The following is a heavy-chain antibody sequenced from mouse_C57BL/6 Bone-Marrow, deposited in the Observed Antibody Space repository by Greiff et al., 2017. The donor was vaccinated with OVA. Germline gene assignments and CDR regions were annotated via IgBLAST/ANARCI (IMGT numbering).Heavy chain of an antibody. CDR2: IDPETGGT. J-gene: IGHJ2*01. CDR1: GYTFTDYE. V-gene: IGHV1-15*01. CDR3: TRSPYDYDEGDFDY. Sequence: LQESGAELVRPGASVTLSCKASGYTFTDYEMHWVKQTPVHGLEWIGAIDPETGGTAYNQKFKGKAILTADKSSSTAYMELRSLTSEDSAVYYGTRSPYDYDEGDFDYWGQGTTLTVSS. D-gene: IGHD2-4*01.